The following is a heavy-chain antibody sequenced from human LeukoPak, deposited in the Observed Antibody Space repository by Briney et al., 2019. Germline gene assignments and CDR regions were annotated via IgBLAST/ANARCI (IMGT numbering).Heavy chain of an antibody. CDR1: GGSISSYY. CDR2: IYYSGST. CDR3: AATRAGYYDFWSGYSPPSYNWFDP. V-gene: IGHV4-59*01. D-gene: IGHD3-3*01. Sequence: SETLSFTCTVSGGSISSYYWSWIRQPPGKGLEWIGYIYYSGSTNYNPSLKSRVTISVDTSKNQFSLKLSSVTAADTAVYYCAATRAGYYDFWSGYSPPSYNWFDPWGQGTLVTVSS. J-gene: IGHJ5*02.